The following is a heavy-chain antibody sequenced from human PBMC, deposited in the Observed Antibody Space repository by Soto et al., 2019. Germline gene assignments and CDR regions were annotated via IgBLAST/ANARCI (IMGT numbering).Heavy chain of an antibody. CDR2: IVVGSGNT. J-gene: IGHJ4*02. D-gene: IGHD3-3*01. Sequence: SVKVSCKASGFTFTSSAVQWVRQARGQRLEWIGWIVVGSGNTNYAQKFQERVTITRDMSTSTAYMELSSLRSEDTAVYYCALFWSGYYSFDYWGQGTLVTVSS. CDR3: ALFWSGYYSFDY. CDR1: GFTFTSSA. V-gene: IGHV1-58*01.